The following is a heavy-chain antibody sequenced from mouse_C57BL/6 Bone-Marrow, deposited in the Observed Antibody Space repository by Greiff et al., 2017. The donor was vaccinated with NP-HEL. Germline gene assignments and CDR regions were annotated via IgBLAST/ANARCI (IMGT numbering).Heavy chain of an antibody. CDR2: IYPGDGDT. V-gene: IGHV1-80*01. CDR1: GYAFSSYW. D-gene: IGHD2-4*01. CDR3: ARRGVYDYGMDY. Sequence: QVHVKQSGAELVKPGASVKISCKASGYAFSSYWMNWVKQRPGKGLEWIGQIYPGDGDTNYTGKFKGKATMTADKSSSTAYMQLSSLTSEDSAVDFYARRGVYDYGMDYWGQGTSVTVSS. J-gene: IGHJ4*01.